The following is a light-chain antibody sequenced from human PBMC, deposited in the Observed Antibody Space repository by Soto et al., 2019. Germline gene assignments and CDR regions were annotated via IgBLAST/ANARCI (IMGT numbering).Light chain of an antibody. Sequence: LVCTNSQSTLSLSPWYRSAFFLSSSQSLSRTYLAWYQQKPGQAPRPLIYRAASRATGIPDRFSGSGSGTDFTLTISRLEPEDFAMYYCLQYGGSPRTFGQGTKVDIK. J-gene: IGKJ1*01. CDR1: QSLSRTY. CDR3: LQYGGSPRT. V-gene: IGKV3-20*01. CDR2: RAA.